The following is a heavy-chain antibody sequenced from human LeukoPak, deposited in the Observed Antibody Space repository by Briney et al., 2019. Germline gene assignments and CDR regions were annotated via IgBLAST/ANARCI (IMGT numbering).Heavy chain of an antibody. CDR1: GFTFSSYG. CDR2: IWSDGSEI. D-gene: IGHD2-8*02. Sequence: PGTSLRLSCAASGFTFSSYGMHWVRQAPGKGLEWVAVIWSDGSEIHYADSVEGRLTISRDNSENMMYLQMNNLRAEDTAVYYCVRSFTHWWWFHPWGQGTLVTVSS. J-gene: IGHJ5*02. CDR3: VRSFTHWWWFHP. V-gene: IGHV3-33*01.